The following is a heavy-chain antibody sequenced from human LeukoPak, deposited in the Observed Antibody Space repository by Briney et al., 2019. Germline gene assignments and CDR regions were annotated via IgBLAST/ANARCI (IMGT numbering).Heavy chain of an antibody. D-gene: IGHD3-16*01. CDR3: ARSYVSGSYCVDY. CDR2: ISSSSSTI. Sequence: GGSLRLSCAASGFTFSSYEMNWVRQAPGKGLEWVSYISSSSSTIYYADSVKGRFTISRDNAKNSLYLQMNSLRAEDTAVYYCARSYVSGSYCVDYWGQGTLVTVSS. CDR1: GFTFSSYE. J-gene: IGHJ4*02. V-gene: IGHV3-48*01.